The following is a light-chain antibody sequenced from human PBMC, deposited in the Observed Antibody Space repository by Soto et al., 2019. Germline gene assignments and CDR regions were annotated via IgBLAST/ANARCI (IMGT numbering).Light chain of an antibody. CDR2: DAS. V-gene: IGKV3-11*01. CDR3: QQRSNWPPLT. Sequence: EIVLTQSPATLSLSPGERATLSCRASQSVNNYLAWYQQKPCQAPRLLIYDASNWANGIPARFSGSVSGTDFALTSSRLEPEDFAVYYCQQRSNWPPLTFGGGTKVEIK. CDR1: QSVNNY. J-gene: IGKJ4*01.